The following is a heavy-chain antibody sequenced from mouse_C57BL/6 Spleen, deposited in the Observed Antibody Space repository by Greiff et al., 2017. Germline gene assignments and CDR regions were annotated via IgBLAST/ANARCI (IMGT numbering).Heavy chain of an antibody. V-gene: IGHV1-61*01. CDR3: ANRSSAWGDY. CDR2: IYPSDSET. CDR1: GYTFTSYW. Sequence: QVQLQQPGAELVRPGSSVKLSCKASGYTFTSYWMDWVKQRPGQGLEWIGNIYPSDSETHYNQKFKDKATLTVDKSSSTAYMQLSSLTSEDSAVYYCANRSSAWGDYWGQGTSVTVSS. D-gene: IGHD1-1*01. J-gene: IGHJ4*01.